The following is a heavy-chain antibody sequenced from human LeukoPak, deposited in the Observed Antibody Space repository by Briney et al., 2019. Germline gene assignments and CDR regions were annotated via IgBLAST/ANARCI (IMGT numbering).Heavy chain of an antibody. J-gene: IGHJ3*02. V-gene: IGHV4-31*03. Sequence: SETLSLTCTVSGCSISSGGYYWSWIPLHPGKGLEWLGYIDYSGSTYYNPSFKSRVTLSVATSKNQFSLKLSCVTAADTAVYYCARVGDILTGYHDAFDIWGQGTMVTVSS. CDR1: GCSISSGGYY. CDR2: IDYSGST. CDR3: ARVGDILTGYHDAFDI. D-gene: IGHD3-9*01.